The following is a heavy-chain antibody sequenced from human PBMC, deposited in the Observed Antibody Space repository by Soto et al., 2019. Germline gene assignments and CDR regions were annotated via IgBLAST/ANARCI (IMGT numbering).Heavy chain of an antibody. Sequence: SETLCLTCAVSGGSISSGGYPWSWLRQPPGKGLEWIGYMYHSGSTYYNPSLKSRVTISIDRSKNQFSLKLSSVTAADTAVYYCARVPAYWGQGILVT. CDR3: ARVPAY. CDR1: GGSISSGGYP. J-gene: IGHJ4*02. D-gene: IGHD2-2*01. V-gene: IGHV4-30-2*01. CDR2: MYHSGST.